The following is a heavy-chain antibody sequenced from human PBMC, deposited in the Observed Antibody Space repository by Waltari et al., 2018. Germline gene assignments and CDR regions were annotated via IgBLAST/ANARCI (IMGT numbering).Heavy chain of an antibody. V-gene: IGHV4-34*01. D-gene: IGHD3-3*01. CDR2: INHSGST. CDR3: ARARWAKGSGYHPGLDY. J-gene: IGHJ4*02. Sequence: QVQLQQWGAGLLKPSETLSLTCAVYGGSFSGYYWSWIRQPPGKGLEWIGEINHSGSTNDNPSLKSRVTISVDTSKNQFSLKLSSVTAADTAVYYCARARWAKGSGYHPGLDYWGQGTLVTVSS. CDR1: GGSFSGYY.